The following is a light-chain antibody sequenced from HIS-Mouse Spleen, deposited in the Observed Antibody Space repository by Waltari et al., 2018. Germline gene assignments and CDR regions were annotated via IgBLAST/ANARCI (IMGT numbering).Light chain of an antibody. Sequence: QSALTQPASVSGSPGQSITISCTGTSSDVGSYNLVSLYQQHPGKAPKLMIYEGSKRSSGVSNRFSGSKSGNTASLTISGLQAEDEADYYCCSYAGSSTWVFGGGTKLTVL. J-gene: IGLJ3*02. CDR1: SSDVGSYNL. CDR3: CSYAGSSTWV. CDR2: EGS. V-gene: IGLV2-23*01.